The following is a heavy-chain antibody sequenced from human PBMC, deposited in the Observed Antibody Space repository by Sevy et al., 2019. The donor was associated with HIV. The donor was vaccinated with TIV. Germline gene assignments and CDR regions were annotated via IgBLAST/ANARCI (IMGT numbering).Heavy chain of an antibody. D-gene: IGHD4-17*01. V-gene: IGHV3-23*01. CDR1: GFTFNNYA. CDR3: ANAAGVLSDPERKRWRKNYYFHYYMDV. CDR2: MSAGGTSI. J-gene: IGHJ6*03. Sequence: GGSLRLSCAASGFTFNNYAMTWVRQAPGKGLEWVSSMSAGGTSIYHADSVKGRFTISRDNSKNTLFLQMDTMRADDTAIYYCANAAGVLSDPERKRWRKNYYFHYYMDVWGKGTTVTVSS.